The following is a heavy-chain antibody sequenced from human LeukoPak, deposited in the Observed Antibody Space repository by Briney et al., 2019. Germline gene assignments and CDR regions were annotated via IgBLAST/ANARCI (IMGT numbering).Heavy chain of an antibody. D-gene: IGHD1-26*01. V-gene: IGHV1-2*02. J-gene: IGHJ5*02. Sequence: ASVKVSCKASGYTFTSYDINWVRQATGQGLEWMGWMNPNSGGTNYAQKFQGRVTMTRDTSISTAYMELSRLRSDDTAVYYCARVVSGSYLDWFDPWGQGTLVTVSS. CDR1: GYTFTSYD. CDR2: MNPNSGGT. CDR3: ARVVSGSYLDWFDP.